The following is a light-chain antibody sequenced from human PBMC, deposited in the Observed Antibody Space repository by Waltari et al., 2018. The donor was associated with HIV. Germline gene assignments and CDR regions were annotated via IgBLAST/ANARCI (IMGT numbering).Light chain of an antibody. Sequence: QSALTQPLAVSGSPGQSVPISCTGTNSDIGRYNRVCWYQQTPGTAPKLVIYDVSSRPSGVPDRFSGSKSGNTAALTISGLQAEDEGDYYCSSYTTTTAHVFGTGTKVTVL. CDR1: NSDIGRYNR. CDR2: DVS. J-gene: IGLJ1*01. CDR3: SSYTTTTAHV. V-gene: IGLV2-18*02.